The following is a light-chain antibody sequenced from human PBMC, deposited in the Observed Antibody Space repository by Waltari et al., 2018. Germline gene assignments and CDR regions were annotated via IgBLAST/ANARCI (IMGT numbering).Light chain of an antibody. CDR2: RNN. Sequence: QAGLTQPPSVSKDLRQTATLTCAWNSNNVGNQGAAWLQQHQGHPPKLLSYRNNNRPSGISERFSASRSGNTASLTITGLQPEDEADYYCSAWDSSLSAWVFGGGTKLTVL. J-gene: IGLJ3*02. V-gene: IGLV10-54*04. CDR1: SNNVGNQG. CDR3: SAWDSSLSAWV.